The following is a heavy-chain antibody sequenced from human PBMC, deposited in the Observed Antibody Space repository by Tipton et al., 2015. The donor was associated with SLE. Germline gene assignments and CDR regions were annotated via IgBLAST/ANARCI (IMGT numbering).Heavy chain of an antibody. D-gene: IGHD4-23*01. CDR3: ARGRGGKPLDY. V-gene: IGHV4-34*01. CDR2: INHTGSS. CDR1: GGSFSGYY. J-gene: IGHJ4*02. Sequence: TLSLTCAVYGGSFSGYYWSWIRQPPGKGLEWIGEINHTGSSNYNPSLKSRVTISVDTSKNQFSLNLNSVTAADTAVYYCARGRGGKPLDYWGQGTLVTVSS.